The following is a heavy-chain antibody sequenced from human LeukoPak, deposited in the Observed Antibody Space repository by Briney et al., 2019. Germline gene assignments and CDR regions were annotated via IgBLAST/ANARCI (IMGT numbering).Heavy chain of an antibody. J-gene: IGHJ5*02. CDR2: ISAYNGNT. V-gene: IGHV1-18*01. D-gene: IGHD1-26*01. CDR3: ATLRSKKGGSYFDP. CDR1: GYTFTSYG. Sequence: ASVKVSCKASGYTFTSYGISWVRQAPGQGLEWMGWISAYNGNTNYAQKLQGRVTMTTDTSTSTAYMELRSLRSDDTAVYYCATLRSKKGGSYFDPWGQGTLVTVSS.